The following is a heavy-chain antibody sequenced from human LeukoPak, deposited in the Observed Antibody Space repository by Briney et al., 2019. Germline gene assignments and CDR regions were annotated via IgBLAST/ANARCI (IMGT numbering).Heavy chain of an antibody. CDR1: GFTFSSYS. Sequence: GGSLRLSCAASGFTFSSYSMTWVRQAPGKGLEWVSYISSSSSTIYYADSVKGRFTISRDNAKNSLYLQMNSLRAEDTAVYYCATEPQSVAALPTDYWGQGTLVTVSS. V-gene: IGHV3-48*01. CDR2: ISSSSSTI. D-gene: IGHD6-6*01. CDR3: ATEPQSVAALPTDY. J-gene: IGHJ4*02.